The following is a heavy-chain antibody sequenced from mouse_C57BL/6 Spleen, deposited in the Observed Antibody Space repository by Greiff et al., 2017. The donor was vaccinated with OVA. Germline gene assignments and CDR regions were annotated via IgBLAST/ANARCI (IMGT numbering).Heavy chain of an antibody. D-gene: IGHD1-1*01. J-gene: IGHJ2*01. CDR1: GFTFSNYW. CDR3: TGPGRLDY. CDR2: IRLKSDNYAT. V-gene: IGHV6-3*01. Sequence: EVKLMESGGGLVQPGGSMKLSCVASGFTFSNYWMNWVRQSPEKGLEWVAQIRLKSDNYATHYAESVKGRFTISRDDSKSSVYLQMNNLRAEDTGIYYCTGPGRLDYWGQGTTLTVSS.